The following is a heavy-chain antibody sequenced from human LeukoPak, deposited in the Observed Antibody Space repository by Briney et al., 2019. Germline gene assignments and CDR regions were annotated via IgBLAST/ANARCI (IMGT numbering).Heavy chain of an antibody. CDR1: GYTFTING. CDR3: ARDRWYAFDY. V-gene: IGHV1-18*01. Sequence: ASVKVSCKASGYTFTINGISWVRQAPGRGLEWMGWISANSGDTIYAEEFHGRVTLTKDTSTSTASLELNSLTYDDTAVYYCARDRWYAFDYWGQGTLVTVSS. J-gene: IGHJ4*02. CDR2: ISANSGDT. D-gene: IGHD6-13*01.